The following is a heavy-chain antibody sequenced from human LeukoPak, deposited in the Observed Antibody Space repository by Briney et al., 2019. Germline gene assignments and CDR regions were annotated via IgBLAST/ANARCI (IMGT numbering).Heavy chain of an antibody. CDR2: IFATGNI. Sequence: PSETLSLTCTVSGGSISGYFWSWIRQPAGKGLEWIGRIFATGNINYNSSLKSRVTMSVDTSKNQFSLKLNSVTAADTAVYYCARGRVAVGITRAFDIWGQGTMVTVSS. V-gene: IGHV4-4*07. J-gene: IGHJ3*02. D-gene: IGHD2-15*01. CDR3: ARGRVAVGITRAFDI. CDR1: GGSISGYF.